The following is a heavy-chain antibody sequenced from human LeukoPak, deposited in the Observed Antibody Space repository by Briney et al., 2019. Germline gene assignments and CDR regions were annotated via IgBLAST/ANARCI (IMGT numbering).Heavy chain of an antibody. V-gene: IGHV3-30*14. CDR3: ARGQRVTIEETGSTRATYYFDY. J-gene: IGHJ4*02. D-gene: IGHD3-10*01. Sequence: GRSLRLSCAASGFTFGSYVMHWVRQAPGKGLEWVVGISYDGSNKYYTDSVKGRFTISRDNSKNTLYLQMNSLRAEDTAVYYCARGQRVTIEETGSTRATYYFDYWGQGTLVTVSS. CDR1: GFTFGSYV. CDR2: ISYDGSNK.